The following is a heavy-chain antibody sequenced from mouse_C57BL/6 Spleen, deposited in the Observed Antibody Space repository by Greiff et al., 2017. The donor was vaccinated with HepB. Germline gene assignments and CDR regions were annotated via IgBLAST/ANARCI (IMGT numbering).Heavy chain of an antibody. CDR2: ISYDGSN. J-gene: IGHJ1*03. Sequence: EVQLVESGPGLVKPSQSLSLTCSVTGYSITSGYYWNWIRQFPGNKLEWMGYISYDGSNNYNPSLKNRISITRDTSKNQFFLKLNSVTTEDTATYYCASGTRYFDVWGTGTTVTVSS. CDR3: ASGTRYFDV. CDR1: GYSITSGYY. D-gene: IGHD3-3*01. V-gene: IGHV3-6*01.